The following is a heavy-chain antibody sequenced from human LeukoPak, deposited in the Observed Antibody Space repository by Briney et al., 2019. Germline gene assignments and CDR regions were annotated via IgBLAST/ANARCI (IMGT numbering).Heavy chain of an antibody. CDR3: ARSGRAGTSSNLGYYYYGMDV. CDR1: RFTFSSYA. Sequence: GGSLRLTCAASRFTFSSYAMHWLRQAPGKGLEYVSAISSNGGSLYYANSVKGRFTISRDNSKNTLYLQMGSLRAEDMAVYYCARSGRAGTSSNLGYYYYGMDVWGQGTTVTVSS. D-gene: IGHD2-2*01. CDR2: ISSNGGSL. J-gene: IGHJ6*02. V-gene: IGHV3-64*01.